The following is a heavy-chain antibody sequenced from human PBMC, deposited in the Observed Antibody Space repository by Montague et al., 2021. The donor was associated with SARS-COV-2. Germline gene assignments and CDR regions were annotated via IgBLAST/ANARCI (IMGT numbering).Heavy chain of an antibody. Sequence: SETLSLTCTVSRDSISSHNYFWAWIRQPPGKGLEWIGSVDYSGLTFYNPSLESRVTISVDTSKKQFSLKLNSVTAADTAVYYCARVRQWLVPFDYWGQGTLVTVSS. CDR2: VDYSGLT. CDR3: ARVRQWLVPFDY. V-gene: IGHV4-39*07. D-gene: IGHD6-19*01. J-gene: IGHJ4*02. CDR1: RDSISSHNYF.